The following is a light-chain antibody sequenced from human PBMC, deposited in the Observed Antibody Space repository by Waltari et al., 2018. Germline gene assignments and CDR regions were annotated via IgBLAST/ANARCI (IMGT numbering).Light chain of an antibody. CDR1: SSDVGGYNY. J-gene: IGLJ2*01. CDR3: SSYTSSSTVV. CDR2: EVS. Sequence: QSALTQPASVSGSPGQSITISCTGTSSDVGGYNYVSWYQQHPGKAPKLMIYEVSNLPSGVSNRFSGSQSGNTASLTISGLQAEDEADYYCSSYTSSSTVVFGGGTKLTVL. V-gene: IGLV2-14*01.